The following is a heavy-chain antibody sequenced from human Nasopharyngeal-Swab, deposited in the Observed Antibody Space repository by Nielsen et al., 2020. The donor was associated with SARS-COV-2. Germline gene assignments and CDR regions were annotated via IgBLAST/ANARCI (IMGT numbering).Heavy chain of an antibody. CDR3: AKDAGGYSSS. CDR2: IYSGGST. CDR1: GFTVGNNY. V-gene: IGHV3-53*05. J-gene: IGHJ4*02. D-gene: IGHD6-13*01. Sequence: GESLKISCAASGFTVGNNYMTWVRQAPGKGLQWVSVIYSGGSTYYADSVKGRFTISRDNSKNTLYLQMNSLRAEDTAEYYCAKDAGGYSSSWGQGTLVTVSS.